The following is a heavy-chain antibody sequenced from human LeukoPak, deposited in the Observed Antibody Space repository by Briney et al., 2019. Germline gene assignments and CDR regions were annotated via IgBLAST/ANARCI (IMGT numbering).Heavy chain of an antibody. CDR2: IKQDGSEK. J-gene: IGHJ4*02. CDR3: ARDLADFWSGYYTDY. CDR1: GYTFSGYW. Sequence: GGSLRLSCAASGYTFSGYWMSWVRQAPGKGLEWVANIKQDGSEKYYVDSVKGRFTISRDNAKNSLYLQMNSLRAEDTAVYYCARDLADFWSGYYTDYWGQGPLVTVSS. D-gene: IGHD3-3*01. V-gene: IGHV3-7*01.